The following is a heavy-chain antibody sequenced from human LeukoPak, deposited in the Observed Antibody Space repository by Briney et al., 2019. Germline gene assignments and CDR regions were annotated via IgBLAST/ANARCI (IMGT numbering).Heavy chain of an antibody. CDR3: AKRIAAVPYYYYGMDV. D-gene: IGHD6-13*01. Sequence: GSLRLSCAASGFTFSSYAMSWVRQAPGKGLEWVSAISGSGGTTYYADSVKGRFTISRDNSKNTLYLEMNSLRAEDTAVYYCAKRIAAVPYYYYGMDVWGQGTTVTVSS. CDR2: ISGSGGTT. V-gene: IGHV3-23*01. CDR1: GFTFSSYA. J-gene: IGHJ6*02.